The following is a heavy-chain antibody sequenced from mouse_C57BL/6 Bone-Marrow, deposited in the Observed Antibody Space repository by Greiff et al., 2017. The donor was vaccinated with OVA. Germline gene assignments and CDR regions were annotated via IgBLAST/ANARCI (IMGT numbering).Heavy chain of an antibody. D-gene: IGHD1-1*01. CDR2: INPSNGGT. Sequence: QVQLQQPGTELVKPGASVKLSCKASGYTFTSYWLHWVKQRPGQGLEWIGNINPSNGGTTYNEKFKSKATLTVDKSSSTAYMQLISLTSEDSAVYYCERSSPLLLRYVAWLAYWGQGTLVTVSA. CDR1: GYTFTSYW. V-gene: IGHV1-53*01. CDR3: ERSSPLLLRYVAWLAY. J-gene: IGHJ3*01.